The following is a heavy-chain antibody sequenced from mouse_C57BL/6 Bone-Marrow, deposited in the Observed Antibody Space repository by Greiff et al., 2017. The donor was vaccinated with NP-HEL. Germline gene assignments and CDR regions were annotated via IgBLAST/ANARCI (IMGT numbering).Heavy chain of an antibody. CDR3: TTRGSWFAY. Sequence: VQLQQSGADLVRPGASVKLSCTASGFNIKDDYMHWVKQRPEQGLEWIGWIDPENGDTEYASKFQGKATITADTSSNTAYLQLSSLTSEDTAVYYCTTRGSWFAYWGQGTLVTVSA. J-gene: IGHJ3*01. CDR2: IDPENGDT. CDR1: GFNIKDDY. V-gene: IGHV14-4*01.